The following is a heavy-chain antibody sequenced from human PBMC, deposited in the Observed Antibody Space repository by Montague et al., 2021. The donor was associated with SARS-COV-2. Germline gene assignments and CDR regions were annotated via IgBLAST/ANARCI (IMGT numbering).Heavy chain of an antibody. J-gene: IGHJ5*02. CDR2: IFHSGST. CDR1: GGSITDINYY. V-gene: IGHV4-39*01. Sequence: SETLSLTCTVSGGSITDINYYWGWIRQPPGKGLKWIGNIFHSGSTYYNPSLMSRVTISVDTSRNEFSLKLSSVTAADTAVYYCARGLDPWGQGTLVTVSS. CDR3: ARGLDP.